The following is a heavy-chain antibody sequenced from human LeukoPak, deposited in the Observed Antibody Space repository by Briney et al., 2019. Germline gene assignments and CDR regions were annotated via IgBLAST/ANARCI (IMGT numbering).Heavy chain of an antibody. V-gene: IGHV1-2*02. J-gene: IGHJ3*02. CDR2: INPNSGGT. D-gene: IGHD1-26*01. CDR1: GYTFTGYY. CDR3: ARGSLGATPFDI. Sequence: ASVRASCKASGYTFTGYYMHWVRQAPGQGLEWMGWINPNSGGTNYAQKFQGRVTMTRNTSISTAYMELSSLRSEDTAVYYCARGSLGATPFDIWGQGTMVTVSS.